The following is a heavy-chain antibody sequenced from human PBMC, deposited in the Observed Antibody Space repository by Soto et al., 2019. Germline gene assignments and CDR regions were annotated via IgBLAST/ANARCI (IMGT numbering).Heavy chain of an antibody. J-gene: IGHJ4*02. CDR1: AGTFSSYT. Sequence: ASVKVSCKASAGTFSSYTISWVRQAPGQGLEWMGRIIPILGIANYAQKFQGRVTITADKSTSTAYMELSSLRSEDTAVYYCARDGDSSSWSFDYWGQGTLVTVSS. D-gene: IGHD6-13*01. V-gene: IGHV1-69*04. CDR2: IIPILGIA. CDR3: ARDGDSSSWSFDY.